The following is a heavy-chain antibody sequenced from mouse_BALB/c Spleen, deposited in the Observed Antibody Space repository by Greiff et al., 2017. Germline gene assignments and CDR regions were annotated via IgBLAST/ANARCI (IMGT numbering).Heavy chain of an antibody. J-gene: IGHJ4*01. CDR1: GFTFSSYT. Sequence: EVKLMESGGGLVKPGGSLKLSCAASGFTFSSYTMSWVRQTPEKRLEWVATISSGGSYTYYPDSVKGRFTISRHNAKNTLYLQMSSLKSEDTAMYYCTRDPMDYWGQGTSVTVSS. V-gene: IGHV5-6-4*01. CDR3: TRDPMDY. CDR2: ISSGGSYT.